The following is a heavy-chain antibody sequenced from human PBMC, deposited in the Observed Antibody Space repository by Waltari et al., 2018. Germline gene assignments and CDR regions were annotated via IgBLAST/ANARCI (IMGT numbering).Heavy chain of an antibody. CDR2: IKQDGSDN. V-gene: IGHV3-7*01. CDR1: GFSFSNYW. D-gene: IGHD1-26*01. CDR3: ARGINSPGIDY. Sequence: EVEFVESGGDLVQPGGSLRLSCGASGFSFSNYWMNWVRQAPGKGLEWVANIKQDGSDNYYLGSVKGRFTISRDNAKNLLYLQMNSLRAEDTAVYYCARGINSPGIDYWGQGNLVTVSS. J-gene: IGHJ4*02.